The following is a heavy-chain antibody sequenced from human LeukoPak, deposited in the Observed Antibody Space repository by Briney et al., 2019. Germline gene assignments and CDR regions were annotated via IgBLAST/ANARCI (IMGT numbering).Heavy chain of an antibody. V-gene: IGHV4-34*01. D-gene: IGHD6-19*01. CDR2: INHSGST. Sequence: PSETLSLTCAVYGGSFSGYYWSWIRQPPGKGLEWIGEINHSGSTNYNPSLKSRVTISVDTSKNQFSLKLSSVTAADTAVYYCARDRPAYSSGWLGYFDYWGQGTLVTVSS. CDR3: ARDRPAYSSGWLGYFDY. J-gene: IGHJ4*02. CDR1: GGSFSGYY.